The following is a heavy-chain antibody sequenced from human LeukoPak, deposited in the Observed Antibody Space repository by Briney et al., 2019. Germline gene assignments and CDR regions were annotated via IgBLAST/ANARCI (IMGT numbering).Heavy chain of an antibody. Sequence: SGGSLRLPCAASGFTFSSYAMSWVRQAPGKGLEWVSAIIGSGGSTYYADSVKGRFTISRDNSKNTLYLQMNSLRAEDTAVYYCAKDTAYYYGSGSFYFDYWGQGTLVTVSS. J-gene: IGHJ4*02. D-gene: IGHD3-10*01. CDR2: IIGSGGST. V-gene: IGHV3-23*01. CDR3: AKDTAYYYGSGSFYFDY. CDR1: GFTFSSYA.